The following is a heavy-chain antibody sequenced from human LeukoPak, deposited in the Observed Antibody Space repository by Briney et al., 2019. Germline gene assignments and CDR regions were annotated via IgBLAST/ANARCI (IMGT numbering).Heavy chain of an antibody. D-gene: IGHD4-17*01. V-gene: IGHV4-34*01. CDR3: ARNHSGNYEKPDVFDI. CDR2: INHSGST. CDR1: GESFSDYF. Sequence: SETLSLTCAVYGESFSDYFWSWIRQPPGKGLEWIGEINHSGSTNYNPSLKSRVTISVDTSKNQFSLKLISVTAADTAVYYCARNHSGNYEKPDVFDIWGQGKMVTVSS. J-gene: IGHJ3*02.